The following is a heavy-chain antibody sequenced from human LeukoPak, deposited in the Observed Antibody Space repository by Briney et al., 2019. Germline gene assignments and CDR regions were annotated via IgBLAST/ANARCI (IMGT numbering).Heavy chain of an antibody. D-gene: IGHD6-13*01. Sequence: GGSLRLSCAASGFTFSSYAMSWVRQAPGKGLEWVSDISGSGGSTYYADSVKGRFTISRDNSKNTLYLQMNSLRAEDTAVYYCARGKAASWFDPWGQGTLVTVSS. V-gene: IGHV3-23*01. CDR3: ARGKAASWFDP. J-gene: IGHJ5*02. CDR1: GFTFSSYA. CDR2: ISGSGGST.